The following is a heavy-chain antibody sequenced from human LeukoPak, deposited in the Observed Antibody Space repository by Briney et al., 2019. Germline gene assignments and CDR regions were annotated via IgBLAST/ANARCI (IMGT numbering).Heavy chain of an antibody. J-gene: IGHJ4*02. V-gene: IGHV4-30-2*01. CDR2: IYHSGST. D-gene: IGHD3-10*01. CDR1: GGSISSGGYS. CDR3: ARGGGSGSSPIDY. Sequence: PSETLSLTCAASGGSISSGGYSWSWIRQPPGKGLEWIGYIYHSGSTYYNPSLKSRVTISVDRSKNQFSLKLSSVTAADTAVYYCARGGGSGSSPIDYWGQGTLVTVSS.